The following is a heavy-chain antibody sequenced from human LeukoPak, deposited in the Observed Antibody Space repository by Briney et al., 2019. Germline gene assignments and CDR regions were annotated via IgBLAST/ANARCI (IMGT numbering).Heavy chain of an antibody. CDR2: IYSGGNT. CDR1: GFTFSSYG. J-gene: IGHJ4*02. V-gene: IGHV3-66*04. D-gene: IGHD1-26*01. CDR3: ARQVGASTTFDS. Sequence: GGSLRLSCAASGFTFSSYGMHWVRQAPGKGLEWVSAIYSGGNTYYSDSVKGRFTISRDNSKNTLYLQMNSLRAEDTAVYYCARQVGASTTFDSWGQGTLVTVSS.